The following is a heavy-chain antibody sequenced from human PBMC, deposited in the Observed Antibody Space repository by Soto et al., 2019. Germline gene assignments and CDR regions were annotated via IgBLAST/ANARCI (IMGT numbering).Heavy chain of an antibody. D-gene: IGHD1-26*01. CDR3: VTVNLVGAAYYFDY. CDR2: VYYSGTT. Sequence: SETLSLTCTVSGGSIRNGDYYWGWIRQPPGKGLEWIGYVYYSGTTYSHPSLNSRVSISVDTSENQFSLRLTSVTAADTAVYYCVTVNLVGAAYYFDYWGPGTLVTVS. J-gene: IGHJ4*02. V-gene: IGHV4-30-4*01. CDR1: GGSIRNGDYY.